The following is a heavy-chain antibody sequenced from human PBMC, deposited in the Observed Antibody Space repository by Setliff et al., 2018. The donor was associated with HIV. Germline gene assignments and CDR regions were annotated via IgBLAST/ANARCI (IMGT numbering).Heavy chain of an antibody. CDR2: IHYSGAT. CDR3: TRHSPNVGVRGDAFDI. Sequence: SETLSLTCTVSGGPISRYYWIWIRQPPGKGLEWIGYIHYSGATNYNPSLKSRVTISLDTSRTQFSLRLSSVTAADTAVYYCTRHSPNVGVRGDAFDIWGQGTVVTVS. D-gene: IGHD2-8*01. V-gene: IGHV4-59*08. CDR1: GGPISRYY. J-gene: IGHJ3*02.